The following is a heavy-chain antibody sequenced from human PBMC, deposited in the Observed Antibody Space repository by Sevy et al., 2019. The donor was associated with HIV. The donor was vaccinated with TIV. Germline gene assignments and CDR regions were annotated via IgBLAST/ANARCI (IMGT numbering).Heavy chain of an antibody. CDR3: ARVEDGDNSYYYYGMDV. CDR2: IIPIFGTA. CDR1: GGAFSSYA. J-gene: IGHJ6*02. D-gene: IGHD4-17*01. Sequence: ASVKVSCKASGGAFSSYAISWVRQAPGQGLEWMGGIIPIFGTANYAQKFQGRVTITADESTSTAYMELSSLRSEDTAVYYCARVEDGDNSYYYYGMDVWGQGTTVTVSS. V-gene: IGHV1-69*13.